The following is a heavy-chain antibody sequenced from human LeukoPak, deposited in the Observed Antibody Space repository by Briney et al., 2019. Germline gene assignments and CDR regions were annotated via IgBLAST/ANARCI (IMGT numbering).Heavy chain of an antibody. J-gene: IGHJ4*02. V-gene: IGHV1-8*01. CDR3: ARVSGWSLYGSGSYYSL. CDR2: MNPNSGNT. Sequence: ASVKVSCKASGYTFTSYDISWVRQATGEGLEWMGWMNPNSGNTGYAQKFQGRVTMTRNTSISTAYMELSSLRSEDTAVYYCARVSGWSLYGSGSYYSLWGQGTPVTVSS. D-gene: IGHD3-10*01. CDR1: GYTFTSYD.